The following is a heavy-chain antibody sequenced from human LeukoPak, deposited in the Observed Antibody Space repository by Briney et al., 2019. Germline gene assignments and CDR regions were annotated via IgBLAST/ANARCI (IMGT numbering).Heavy chain of an antibody. Sequence: PGGSLRLSCAASGFTFSSYAMSWVRQAPGKGLEWVSAISGSGGSTYYADSVKGRFTISRNNSKNTLYLQMNSLRAEDTAVYYCAKVPGYYDSSGSFDYWSQGTLVTVSS. CDR2: ISGSGGST. D-gene: IGHD3-22*01. J-gene: IGHJ4*02. V-gene: IGHV3-23*01. CDR1: GFTFSSYA. CDR3: AKVPGYYDSSGSFDY.